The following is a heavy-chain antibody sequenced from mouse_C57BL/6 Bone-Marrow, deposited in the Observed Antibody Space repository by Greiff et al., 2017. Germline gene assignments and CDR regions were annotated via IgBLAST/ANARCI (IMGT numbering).Heavy chain of an antibody. CDR2: IYPGSGNT. D-gene: IGHD2-1*01. J-gene: IGHJ4*01. V-gene: IGHV1-76*01. CDR3: AIGVTTLYYYAMDY. Sequence: QVQLQQSGAELVRPGASVKLSCKASGYTFTDYYINWVKQRPGQGLEWIARIYPGSGNTYYNEKFKGKATLTAEKSSSTAYMQLSSLTSEDSAVYFCAIGVTTLYYYAMDYWGQGTSVTVSS. CDR1: GYTFTDYY.